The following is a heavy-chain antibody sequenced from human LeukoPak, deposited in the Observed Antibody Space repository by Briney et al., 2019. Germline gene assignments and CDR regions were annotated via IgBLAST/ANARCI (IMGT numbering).Heavy chain of an antibody. CDR3: ARSMRIAAAGTGVDY. D-gene: IGHD6-13*01. Sequence: GGSLRLSCAASGFTFSSYAMSWVRQAPGKGLEWVSAISGSGGSTYYADSVKGRFTISRDNSKNTLYLQMNSLRAEDTAVYYCARSMRIAAAGTGVDYWGQGTLVTVSS. J-gene: IGHJ4*02. CDR1: GFTFSSYA. CDR2: ISGSGGST. V-gene: IGHV3-23*01.